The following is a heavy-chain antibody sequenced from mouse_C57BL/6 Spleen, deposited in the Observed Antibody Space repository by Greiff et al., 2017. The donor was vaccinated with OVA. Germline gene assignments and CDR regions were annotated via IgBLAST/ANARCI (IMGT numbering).Heavy chain of an antibody. J-gene: IGHJ1*03. D-gene: IGHD1-1*01. CDR3: AREVSYYGSSRGWYFDV. CDR2: ISSGSSTI. V-gene: IGHV5-17*01. Sequence: EVKLMESGGGLVKPGGSLKLSCAASGFTFSDYGMHWVRQAPEKGLEWVAYISSGSSTIYYADTVKGRFTISRDNAKNTLFLQMTSLRSEDTAMYYGAREVSYYGSSRGWYFDVWGTGTTVTVSS. CDR1: GFTFSDYG.